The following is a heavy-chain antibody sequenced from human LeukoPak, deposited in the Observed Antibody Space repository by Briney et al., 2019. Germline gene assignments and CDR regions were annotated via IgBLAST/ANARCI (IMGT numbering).Heavy chain of an antibody. J-gene: IGHJ4*02. CDR3: ARRDCSSTSCYNDY. Sequence: ASVKVSCKASGYTFTSYGISWVRQAPGQGLEWMGWVSAYNGNTNYAQKLQGRVTMTTDTSTSTAYMELRSLRSDDTAVYHCARRDCSSTSCYNDYWGQGTLVTVSS. D-gene: IGHD2-2*02. CDR2: VSAYNGNT. V-gene: IGHV1-18*01. CDR1: GYTFTSYG.